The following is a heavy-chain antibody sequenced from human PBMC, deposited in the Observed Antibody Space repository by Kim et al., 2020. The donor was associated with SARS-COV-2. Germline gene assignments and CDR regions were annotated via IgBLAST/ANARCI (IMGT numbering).Heavy chain of an antibody. CDR1: GGSISSGSYY. V-gene: IGHV4-61*02. CDR2: IYTSGST. J-gene: IGHJ6*02. CDR3: ARNPPWRYSGWYGESFLNYYSYGMDV. Sequence: SETLSLTCTVSGGSISSGSYYWSWIRQPAGKGLEWIGRIYTSGSTNYNPSLKSRVTISVDTSKNQFSLKLSSVTAADTAVYYCARNPPWRYSGWYGESFLNYYSYGMDVCGQGTPVTVSS. D-gene: IGHD6-19*01.